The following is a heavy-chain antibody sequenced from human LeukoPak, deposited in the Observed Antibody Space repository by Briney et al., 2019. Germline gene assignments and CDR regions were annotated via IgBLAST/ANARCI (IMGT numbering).Heavy chain of an antibody. J-gene: IGHJ4*02. CDR1: GFTVSINY. CDR2: IYSGGST. D-gene: IGHD3-10*01. V-gene: IGHV3-53*01. CDR3: ARAPGSYASGDY. Sequence: GGSLRLSCAASGFTVSINYMSWVRQAPGKGLEWVSVIYSGGSTYYADSLKGRFTISRDNSKNTLYLKMNSLRAEDTAVYYCARAPGSYASGDYWGQGTLVTVSS.